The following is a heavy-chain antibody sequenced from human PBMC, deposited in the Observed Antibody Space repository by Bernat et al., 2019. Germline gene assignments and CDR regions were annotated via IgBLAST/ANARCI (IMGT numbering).Heavy chain of an antibody. CDR2: ISSSGSTI. CDR3: ASNIAARPLDY. V-gene: IGHV3-48*03. CDR1: GFTFSSYE. J-gene: IGHJ4*02. D-gene: IGHD6-6*01. Sequence: EVQLVESGGGLVQPGGSLRLSCAASGFTFSSYEMNWVRQAPGKGLVWVSYISSSGSTIYYADSVKGRFTISRDNAKNSLYLQMNSLRAEDTAVYYCASNIAARPLDYWGQGTLVTVSS.